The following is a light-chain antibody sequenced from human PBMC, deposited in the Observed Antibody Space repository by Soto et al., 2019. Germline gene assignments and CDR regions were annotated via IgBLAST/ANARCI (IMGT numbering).Light chain of an antibody. CDR3: QQYDSSLFT. CDR1: RTLTSRR. V-gene: IGKV3-20*01. J-gene: IGKJ3*01. CDR2: HAS. Sequence: EIVLTQSPGTLSLSPGERATLSCRASRTLTSRRLAWYQQKPGQAPRLLIRHASTRAAGVPDRFSGSGSGTDFTLTINRLEPDDVALYYCQQYDSSLFTFGPGTRVDIK.